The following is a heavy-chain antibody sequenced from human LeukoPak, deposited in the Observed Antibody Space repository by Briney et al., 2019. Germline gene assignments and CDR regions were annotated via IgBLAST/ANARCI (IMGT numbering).Heavy chain of an antibody. CDR2: INHSGST. Sequence: KSSETLSLTCAVYGGSFSGYYWSWIRQPPGKGLEWIGEINHSGSTNYNPSLKSRVTISVDTSKNQFSLKLSSVTAADTAVYYCARGAATDPFDYWGQGTLVTVSS. D-gene: IGHD1-26*01. J-gene: IGHJ4*02. V-gene: IGHV4-34*01. CDR3: ARGAATDPFDY. CDR1: GGSFSGYY.